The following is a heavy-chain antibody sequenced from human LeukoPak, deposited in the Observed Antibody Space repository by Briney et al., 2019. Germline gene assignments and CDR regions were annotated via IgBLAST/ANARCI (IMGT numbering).Heavy chain of an antibody. CDR2: INHSGST. CDR1: GYSISSGYY. D-gene: IGHD5-18*01. Sequence: PSETLSLTCAVSGYSISSGYYWGWIRQPPGKGLEWIGEINHSGSTNYNPSLKSRVTISVDTSKNQFSLKLSSVTAADTAVYYCARAMVFDYWGQGTLVTVSS. CDR3: ARAMVFDY. J-gene: IGHJ4*02. V-gene: IGHV4-38-2*01.